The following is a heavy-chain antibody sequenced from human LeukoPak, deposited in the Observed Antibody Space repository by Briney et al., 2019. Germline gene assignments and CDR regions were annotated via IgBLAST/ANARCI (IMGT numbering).Heavy chain of an antibody. Sequence: GGSLRLSCAASGFTFDDYAMHWVRQAPGKGLEWVSGISWNSGSIGYAGSVKGRFTISRDNAKNSLYLQMNSLRAEDTALYYCAKAGYSSSWYFGEGSNYFDYWGQGTLVTVSS. D-gene: IGHD6-13*01. CDR3: AKAGYSSSWYFGEGSNYFDY. CDR2: ISWNSGSI. J-gene: IGHJ4*02. CDR1: GFTFDDYA. V-gene: IGHV3-9*01.